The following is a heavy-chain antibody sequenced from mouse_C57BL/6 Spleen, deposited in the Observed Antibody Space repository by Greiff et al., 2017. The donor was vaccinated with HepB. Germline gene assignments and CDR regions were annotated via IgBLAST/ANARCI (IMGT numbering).Heavy chain of an antibody. CDR2: IHPSDSDT. D-gene: IGHD1-1*01. CDR1: GYTFTSYW. V-gene: IGHV1-74*01. J-gene: IGHJ3*01. CDR3: APLITTGWFAY. Sequence: VQLQQSGAELVKPGASVKVSCKASGYTFTSYWMHWVKQRPGQGLEWIGRIHPSDSDTNYNQKFKGKATLTVDKSSSTAYMQLSSLTSEDSAVYYCAPLITTGWFAYWGQGTLVTVSA.